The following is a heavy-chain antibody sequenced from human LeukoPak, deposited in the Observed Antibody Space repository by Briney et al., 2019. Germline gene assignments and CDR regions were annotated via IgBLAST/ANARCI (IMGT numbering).Heavy chain of an antibody. J-gene: IGHJ4*02. CDR3: ARAPLRYFDWLSYGLDY. Sequence: PSETLSLTCAVYGGSFSGYYWSWIRQPPGKGLEWIGEINHSGSTNYNPSLKSRVTISVDTSKNQFSLKLSSVTAADTAVYYCARAPLRYFDWLSYGLDYWGQGTLVTVSS. V-gene: IGHV4-34*01. D-gene: IGHD3-9*01. CDR1: GGSFSGYY. CDR2: INHSGST.